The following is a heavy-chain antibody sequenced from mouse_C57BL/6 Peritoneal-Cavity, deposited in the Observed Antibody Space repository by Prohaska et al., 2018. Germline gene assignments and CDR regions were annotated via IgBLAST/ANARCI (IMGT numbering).Heavy chain of an antibody. D-gene: IGHD2-5*01. CDR2: IDASDSET. J-gene: IGHJ4*01. CDR1: GYTFPNYW. Sequence: QFQLQQPGAELVRPVSSVKLSCQSSGYTFPNYWLHWLKQRAIQCLEWIGNIDASDSETHYNQRFKDKATLNVEKSSSTAYMQLSSLTYEDSAVYYCARGYSNYYAMDYWGQGTSVTVSS. V-gene: IGHV1-52*01. CDR3: ARGYSNYYAMDY.